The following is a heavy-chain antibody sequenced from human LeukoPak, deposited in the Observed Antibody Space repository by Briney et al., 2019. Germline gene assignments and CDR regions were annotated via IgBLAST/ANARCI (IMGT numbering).Heavy chain of an antibody. CDR2: ISGSGGST. J-gene: IGHJ4*02. CDR1: GFTFSSYG. D-gene: IGHD3-22*01. Sequence: PGGSLRLSCAASGFTFSSYGMSWVRQAPGKGLEWVSAISGSGGSTYYADSVKGRFTISRDNSKNTLYLQMNSLRAEDTAVYYCAKDSITMIRGFRNYWGQGTLVTVSP. V-gene: IGHV3-23*01. CDR3: AKDSITMIRGFRNY.